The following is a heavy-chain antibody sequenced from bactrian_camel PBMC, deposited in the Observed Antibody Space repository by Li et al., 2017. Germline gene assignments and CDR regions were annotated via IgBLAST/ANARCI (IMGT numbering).Heavy chain of an antibody. CDR3: ATLYGGNWANTRYFGY. D-gene: IGHD6*01. CDR1: AYFYSSYC. V-gene: IGHV3S1*01. Sequence: HVQLVESGGGSVQAGGSLRLSCTASAYFYSSYCMGWFRQAPGKEREGVEAIVTGASSTYYADPVKGRFTISRDNAKNTVYMQIHSLKSEDKPIDYCATLYGGNWANTRYFGYWGQGTQVTVS. J-gene: IGHJ6*01. CDR2: IVTGASST.